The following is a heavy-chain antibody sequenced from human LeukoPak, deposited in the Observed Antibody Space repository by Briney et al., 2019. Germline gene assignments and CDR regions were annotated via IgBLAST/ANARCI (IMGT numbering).Heavy chain of an antibody. V-gene: IGHV4-59*08. Sequence: SETLSLTCTVSGGSMSPYHWGWIRQPPGKGLEWIGYIYYSGSTNYNPSLKSRVTISVDTSKNQFSLKLSSVTAADTAVYYCARRGSYPLASLDYWGQGTLVTVSS. CDR1: GGSMSPYH. CDR2: IYYSGST. J-gene: IGHJ4*02. CDR3: ARRGSYPLASLDY. D-gene: IGHD1-26*01.